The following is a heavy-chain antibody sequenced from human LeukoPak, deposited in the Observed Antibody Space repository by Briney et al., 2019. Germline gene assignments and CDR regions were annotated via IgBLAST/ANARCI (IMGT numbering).Heavy chain of an antibody. CDR1: GFTVSNNY. D-gene: IGHD3-10*01. J-gene: IGHJ2*01. CDR3: ARGEGSGSFYRRYFDL. CDR2: IYTGGST. V-gene: IGHV3-66*01. Sequence: GGSLRLSCAASGFTVSNNYMSWVRQAPGKGLEWVSVIYTGGSTYYADSVKGRFTFSRDNSKNTLFLQMNSLRAEDTAVYYCARGEGSGSFYRRYFDLWGRGTLVTVSS.